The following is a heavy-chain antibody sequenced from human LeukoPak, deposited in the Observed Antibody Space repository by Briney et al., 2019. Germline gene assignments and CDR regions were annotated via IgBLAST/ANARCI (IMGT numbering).Heavy chain of an antibody. CDR2: IYYSGST. V-gene: IGHV4-39*07. CDR3: ARAWGGNTAMTRLRYYFDY. J-gene: IGHJ4*02. CDR1: GGSISSSSYY. D-gene: IGHD5-18*01. Sequence: SETLSLTCTVSGGSISSSSYYWGWIRQPPGKGLEWIGSIYYSGSTYYNPSLKSRVTISVDTSKNQFSLKLSSVTAADTAVYYCARAWGGNTAMTRLRYYFDYWGQGTLVTVSP.